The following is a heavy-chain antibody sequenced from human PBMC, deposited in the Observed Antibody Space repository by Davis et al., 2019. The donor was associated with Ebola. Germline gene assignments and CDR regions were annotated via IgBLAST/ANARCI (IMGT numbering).Heavy chain of an antibody. Sequence: SETLSLTCSVSGGSMSDYFWTWVRQSPGKGLEWIGYMYTSGTTAYNPSLKSRVTISQHTSKNQFSLRLRSVTAADTAFYFCARGSRGVPAALHFLDVWGKGTTVIVSS. V-gene: IGHV4-4*08. CDR1: GGSMSDYF. CDR2: MYTSGTT. J-gene: IGHJ6*04. CDR3: ARGSRGVPAALHFLDV. D-gene: IGHD2-2*01.